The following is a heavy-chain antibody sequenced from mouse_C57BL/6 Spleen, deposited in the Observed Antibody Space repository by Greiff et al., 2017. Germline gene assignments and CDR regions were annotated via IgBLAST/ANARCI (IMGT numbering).Heavy chain of an antibody. CDR2: INPSSGYT. CDR1: GYTFTSYT. Sequence: VKLMESGAELARPGASVKMSCKASGYTFTSYTMHWVKQRPGQGLEWIGYINPSSGYTKYNQKFKDKATLTADKSSSTAYMQLSSLTSEDSAVYYCAREGVYYGNFLDYWGQGTTLTVSS. J-gene: IGHJ2*01. D-gene: IGHD2-1*01. V-gene: IGHV1-4*01. CDR3: AREGVYYGNFLDY.